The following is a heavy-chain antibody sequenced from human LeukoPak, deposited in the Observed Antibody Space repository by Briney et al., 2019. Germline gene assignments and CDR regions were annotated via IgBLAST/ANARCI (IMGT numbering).Heavy chain of an antibody. V-gene: IGHV3-11*01. CDR1: GFTFSDYY. J-gene: IGHJ4*02. Sequence: PGGSLRLSCAASGFTFSDYYMSWIRQAPGKGLEWVSYISSSGTTIYYADSVKGRFTISRDNAKNSLYLQMNSLRAEDTAVCYCARDLCWGCFDDWGQGNLVTVSS. D-gene: IGHD3-10*02. CDR2: ISSSGTTI. CDR3: ARDLCWGCFDD.